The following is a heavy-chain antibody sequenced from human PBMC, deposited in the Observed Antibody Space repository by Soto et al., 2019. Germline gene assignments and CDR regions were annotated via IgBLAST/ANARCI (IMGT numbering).Heavy chain of an antibody. V-gene: IGHV4-34*01. Sequence: SETPSLTCTVCGGSICSYYWGWIRQHPGKGLEWIGEINHSGSTNYNPSLKSRVTISVDTSKNQFSLKLSSVTAADTAVYYCARGGYCSGGSCTSGYYYYYMDVWGKGTTVTVSS. CDR2: INHSGST. D-gene: IGHD2-15*01. J-gene: IGHJ6*03. CDR1: GGSICSYY. CDR3: ARGGYCSGGSCTSGYYYYYMDV.